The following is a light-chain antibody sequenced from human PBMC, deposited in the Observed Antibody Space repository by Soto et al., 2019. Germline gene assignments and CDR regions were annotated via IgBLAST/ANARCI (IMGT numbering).Light chain of an antibody. CDR1: QGISNY. CDR2: AAS. CDR3: QKYNSAPLIT. J-gene: IGKJ5*01. V-gene: IGKV1-27*01. Sequence: DIQMTQSPSSLSASVGDRVTMTCRASQGISNYLAWYQQKPGKVPKLVIYAASTLQSGVPSRFSGSGSGTDFTLTISSLQPEDVATYYCQKYNSAPLITFGQGTRLEIK.